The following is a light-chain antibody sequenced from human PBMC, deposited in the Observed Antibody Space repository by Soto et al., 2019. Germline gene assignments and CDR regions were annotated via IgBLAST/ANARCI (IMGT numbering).Light chain of an antibody. CDR1: KVSSSW. V-gene: IGKV1-12*01. Sequence: IQMTQSPSTLSASLRHRVTITCRTGKVSSSWLAWYQKKPGQAPSLLIYAASSIDSGVPARFSGSESGTDFTLTISSLQPEDCAIYFCQQADSLPITFGQGTRLEIK. J-gene: IGKJ5*01. CDR3: QQADSLPIT. CDR2: AAS.